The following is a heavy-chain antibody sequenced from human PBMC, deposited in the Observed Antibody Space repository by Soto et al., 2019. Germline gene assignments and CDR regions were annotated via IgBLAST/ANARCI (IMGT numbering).Heavy chain of an antibody. CDR2: ISAYNGNT. J-gene: IGHJ6*02. CDR1: GYTFTSYG. CDR3: ARDPKIEDIVVVPAAIRGYYYYGMDV. V-gene: IGHV1-18*01. Sequence: ASVKVSCKASGYTFTSYGISWVRQAPGQGLEWMGWISAYNGNTNYAQKLQGRVTMTTDTSTSTAYMELRSLRSDDTAVYYCARDPKIEDIVVVPAAIRGYYYYGMDVWGQGTRSPSP. D-gene: IGHD2-2*02.